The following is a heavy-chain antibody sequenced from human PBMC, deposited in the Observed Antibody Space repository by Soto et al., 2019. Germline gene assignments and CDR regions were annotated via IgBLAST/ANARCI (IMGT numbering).Heavy chain of an antibody. CDR1: GFTFSSYG. D-gene: IGHD2-15*01. CDR2: ISYDGSNK. Sequence: VQLVESGGGVVQPGRSLRLSCAASGFTFSSYGMHWVRQAPGKGLEWVAVISYDGSNKYYADSVKGRFTISRDNSKNTLYLQMNSLRAEDTAVYYCAKRYCSGGSCYSGAELYYYYYGMDVWGQGTTVTVSS. CDR3: AKRYCSGGSCYSGAELYYYYYGMDV. V-gene: IGHV3-30*18. J-gene: IGHJ6*02.